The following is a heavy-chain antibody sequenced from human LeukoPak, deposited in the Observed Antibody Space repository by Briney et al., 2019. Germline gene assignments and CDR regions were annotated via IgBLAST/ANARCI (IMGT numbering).Heavy chain of an antibody. Sequence: PGGSLRLSCAASGFTFSSYSMNWVRQAPGKGLEWVSSISSSSSYIYYADSVKGRFTISRDNAKNSLYLQMNSLRVEDTALYYCAKRAGANWGFDYWGQGTLVTVSS. CDR3: AKRAGANWGFDY. CDR1: GFTFSSYS. CDR2: ISSSSSYI. J-gene: IGHJ4*02. V-gene: IGHV3-21*04. D-gene: IGHD1-26*01.